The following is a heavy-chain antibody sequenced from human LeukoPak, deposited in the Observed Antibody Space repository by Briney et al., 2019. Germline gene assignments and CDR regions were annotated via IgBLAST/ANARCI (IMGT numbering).Heavy chain of an antibody. CDR1: GFTLSSYE. V-gene: IGHV3-48*03. J-gene: IGHJ4*02. Sequence: PGGTLRLSCAASGFTLSSYEMNRVRHAPGYGLERLSYISSRGNTISYADSVKGRFTIARDNAKNSLYLQMNSLRAEDTAVYYCARVDTAMVRPDYWGQGTLVTVSS. CDR2: ISSRGNTI. D-gene: IGHD5-18*01. CDR3: ARVDTAMVRPDY.